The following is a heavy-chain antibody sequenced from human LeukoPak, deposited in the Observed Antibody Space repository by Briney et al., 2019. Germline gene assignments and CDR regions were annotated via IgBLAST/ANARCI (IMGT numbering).Heavy chain of an antibody. J-gene: IGHJ6*02. CDR1: GGSISSYY. V-gene: IGHV4-59*01. CDR2: IYYSGST. D-gene: IGHD5-12*01. Sequence: PSENLSLTCTDSGGSISSYYWSWIRQPPGKGLEWIGYIYYSGSTNYNPSLKSRVTISVDTSKNQFSLKLSSVTAADTAVYYCARVATIISYYYGMDVWGQGTTVTVSS. CDR3: ARVATIISYYYGMDV.